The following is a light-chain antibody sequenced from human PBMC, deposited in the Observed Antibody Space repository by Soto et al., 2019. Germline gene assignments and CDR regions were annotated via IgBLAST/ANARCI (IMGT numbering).Light chain of an antibody. CDR3: QQYNNWLTWT. J-gene: IGKJ1*01. CDR2: GAS. Sequence: EMVITQAPATLSVSPGERATLSCKASQSVGKNLVWYQQKPGQAPRLLIYGASTRVTGIPARFSGLGSGTEFNLTISSLQSEDFAVYYCQQYNNWLTWTLGPGPKVDIK. V-gene: IGKV3-15*01. CDR1: QSVGKN.